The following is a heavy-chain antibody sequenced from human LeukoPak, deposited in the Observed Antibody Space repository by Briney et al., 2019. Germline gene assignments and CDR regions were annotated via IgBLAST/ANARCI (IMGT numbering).Heavy chain of an antibody. CDR2: IKQDGSEK. J-gene: IGHJ4*02. D-gene: IGHD5-18*01. Sequence: GGSLRLSCAASGFTFSRYWMSWVRQAPGKWREWVANIKQDGSEKYYVDSVKGRFTIYRDNAKNSLYLKMNSLRAEDTAVYYCARESHTAMGFDYWGQGTLVTVSS. CDR3: ARESHTAMGFDY. V-gene: IGHV3-7*01. CDR1: GFTFSRYW.